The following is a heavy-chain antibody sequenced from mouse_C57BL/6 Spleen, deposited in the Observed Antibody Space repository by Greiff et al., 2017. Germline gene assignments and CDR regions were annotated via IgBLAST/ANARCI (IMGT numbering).Heavy chain of an antibody. D-gene: IGHD1-1*01. V-gene: IGHV1-82*01. Sequence: VQLQQSGPELVKPGASVKISCKASGYAFSSSWMNWVKQRPGKGLEWIGRIYPGDGDTNYNGKFKGKATLTADKSSSTAYMQLSSLTSEDSAVYCCARNYYGSSYDAMDYWGQGTSVTVSS. CDR2: IYPGDGDT. CDR1: GYAFSSSW. J-gene: IGHJ4*01. CDR3: ARNYYGSSYDAMDY.